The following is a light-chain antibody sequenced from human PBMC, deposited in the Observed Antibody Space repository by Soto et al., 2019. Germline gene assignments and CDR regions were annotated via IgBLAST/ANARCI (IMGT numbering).Light chain of an antibody. V-gene: IGKV3-11*01. CDR1: QSFGSS. CDR2: DVS. CDR3: QQRSSWPYT. Sequence: EIVLSQSPATLSSSPGERATLSCRASQSFGSSCTWYQQRPGQAPRLLIYDVSNRATGIPARFSGSGSGTDFTLTISDLEPEDFAVYYCQQRSSWPYTFGPGTKLEIK. J-gene: IGKJ2*01.